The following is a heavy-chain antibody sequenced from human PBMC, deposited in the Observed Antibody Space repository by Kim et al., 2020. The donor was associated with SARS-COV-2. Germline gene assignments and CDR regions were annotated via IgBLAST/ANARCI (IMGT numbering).Heavy chain of an antibody. V-gene: IGHV3-30*18. D-gene: IGHD2-2*02. CDR2: ISYDGSNK. CDR3: AKGGGCSSTSCYTNYYYYYMDV. J-gene: IGHJ6*03. Sequence: GGSLRLSCAASGFTFSSYGMHWVRQAPGKGLEWVAVISYDGSNKYYADSVKGRFTISRDNSKNTLYLQMNSLRAEDTAVYYCAKGGGCSSTSCYTNYYYYYMDVWGKGTTVTVSS. CDR1: GFTFSSYG.